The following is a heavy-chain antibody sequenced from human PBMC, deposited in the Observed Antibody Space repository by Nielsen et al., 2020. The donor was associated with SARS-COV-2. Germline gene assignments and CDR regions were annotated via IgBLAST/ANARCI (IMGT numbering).Heavy chain of an antibody. CDR3: TRRVAGGTMDV. CDR1: GFTFSNFA. J-gene: IGHJ6*02. D-gene: IGHD6-19*01. Sequence: GGSLRLSCAASGFTFSNFAMNWVRQAPGKGLEWVSTIGVSGGGTYYADSLKGRFTISRDNSKNTLYLQMNSLGADDTAIYYCTRRVAGGTMDVWGLGTTVTVSS. V-gene: IGHV3-23*01. CDR2: IGVSGGGT.